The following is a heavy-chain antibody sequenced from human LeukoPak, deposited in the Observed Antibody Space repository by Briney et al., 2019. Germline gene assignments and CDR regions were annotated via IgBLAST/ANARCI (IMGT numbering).Heavy chain of an antibody. CDR1: GFTFSSYS. V-gene: IGHV3-48*01. CDR3: ARAYSRESGYDFVFGY. CDR2: ISSSSTTI. J-gene: IGHJ4*02. D-gene: IGHD5-12*01. Sequence: GGSLRLSCAASGFTFSSYSMNWVRQAPGKGLEWVSSISSSSTTIYYADSVKGRFTISRDDSKKTLYLQMDSLRAEDTAVYYCARAYSRESGYDFVFGYWGQGTLVTVSS.